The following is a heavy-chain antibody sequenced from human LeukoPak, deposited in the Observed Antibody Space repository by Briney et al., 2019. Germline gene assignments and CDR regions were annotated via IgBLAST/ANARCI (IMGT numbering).Heavy chain of an antibody. J-gene: IGHJ3*02. CDR3: ARARGARSFQGACDI. V-gene: IGHV4-61*01. D-gene: IGHD5-24*01. CDR2: IYYRDST. CDR1: GGSVSSDSYY. Sequence: PSETLSLTCAVSGGSVSSDSYYWSWIRQPPGRGLEWMGYIYYRDSTNYNHSRNSVVTISAETSKNQFSLKLSSVTATDTAVYYCARARGARSFQGACDIWCQGTMVIVSS.